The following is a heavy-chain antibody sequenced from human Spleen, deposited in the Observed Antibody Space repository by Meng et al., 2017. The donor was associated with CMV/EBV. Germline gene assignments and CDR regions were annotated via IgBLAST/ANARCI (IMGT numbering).Heavy chain of an antibody. J-gene: IGHJ5*02. D-gene: IGHD2-2*02. CDR1: YTFINYD. Sequence: ASVKVSCKASYTFINYDINWVRQATGQGLEWMGWMNPNTGNTGYAQKFQGRVTMTRNISISTAYLELSNLTSDDTAVYYCARAARLGYYTSTSCYIRFDPWGQGTLVTVSS. CDR3: ARAARLGYYTSTSCYIRFDP. CDR2: MNPNTGNT. V-gene: IGHV1-8*01.